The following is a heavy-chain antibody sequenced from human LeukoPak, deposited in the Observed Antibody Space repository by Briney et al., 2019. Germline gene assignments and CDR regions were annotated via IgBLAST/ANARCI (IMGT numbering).Heavy chain of an antibody. Sequence: PSQTLSLTCTVSGNSISSGDNYWSWIRQPAGKGLEWIGRIYTSGSTNYNPSLKSRVTISVETSKNQFSLKLKFVTAADTAVYYCARGGYYGSGNDFRFDPWGQGTLVTVSS. CDR1: GNSISSGDNY. J-gene: IGHJ5*02. CDR3: ARGGYYGSGNDFRFDP. V-gene: IGHV4-61*02. D-gene: IGHD3-10*01. CDR2: IYTSGST.